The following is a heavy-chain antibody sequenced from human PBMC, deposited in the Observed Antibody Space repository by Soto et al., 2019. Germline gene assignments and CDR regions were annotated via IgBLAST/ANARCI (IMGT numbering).Heavy chain of an antibody. D-gene: IGHD2-2*01. J-gene: IGHJ6*02. CDR3: AREVRIVLVPAAYQNYYYYGMDV. V-gene: IGHV1-69*12. CDR1: GGTFSSYA. CDR2: IIPIFGTA. Sequence: QVQLVQSGAEVKKPGSSVKVSCKASGGTFSSYAISWVRQAPGQGLEWMGGIIPIFGTANYAQKFQGRVTITADESTSTAYMELSSLRSEDTAVYYCAREVRIVLVPAAYQNYYYYGMDVWGQGTTVTVSS.